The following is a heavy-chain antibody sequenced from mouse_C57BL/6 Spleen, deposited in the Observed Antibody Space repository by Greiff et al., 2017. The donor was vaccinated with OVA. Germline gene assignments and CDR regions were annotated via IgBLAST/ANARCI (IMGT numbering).Heavy chain of an antibody. V-gene: IGHV1-64*01. D-gene: IGHD2-3*01. J-gene: IGHJ4*01. Sequence: QVQLQQPGAELVKPGASVKLSCKASGYTFTSYWMHWVKQRPGQGLEWIGMIHPNSGSTNYNEKFKSKATLTVDKSSSTAYMQLSSLTSEDSAVYYCARAAGYDGYYVRFMDYWGQGTSVTVSS. CDR3: ARAAGYDGYYVRFMDY. CDR2: IHPNSGST. CDR1: GYTFTSYW.